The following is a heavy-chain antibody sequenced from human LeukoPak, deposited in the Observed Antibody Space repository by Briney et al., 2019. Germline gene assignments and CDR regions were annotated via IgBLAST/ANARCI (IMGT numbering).Heavy chain of an antibody. Sequence: SETLSLTCAVYGGSSSDYFWSWIRQPPGKGLEWIGEINHGGSTNYNPSLKSRITISVDTSKNQFSLKLSSMTAADTAVYYCARGRTGYQLLPTKKDYSYYYIDVWGKGTAVTVSS. J-gene: IGHJ6*03. D-gene: IGHD2-2*01. V-gene: IGHV4-34*01. CDR2: INHGGST. CDR3: ARGRTGYQLLPTKKDYSYYYIDV. CDR1: GGSSSDYF.